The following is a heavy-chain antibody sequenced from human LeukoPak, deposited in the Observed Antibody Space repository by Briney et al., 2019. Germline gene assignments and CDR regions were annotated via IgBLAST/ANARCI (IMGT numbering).Heavy chain of an antibody. CDR3: VRHGGGYCSGGSCYVDY. V-gene: IGHV4-39*01. CDR1: GGSISSSYY. Sequence: PSETLSLTCTVSGGSISSSYYWGWIRQPPGKGLEWIGSIYYSGSTYYNPSLKSRVTISVDTSKNQFSLKVTSVTAADTAVYYCVRHGGGYCSGGSCYVDYWGQGTLVTVSS. J-gene: IGHJ4*02. CDR2: IYYSGST. D-gene: IGHD2-15*01.